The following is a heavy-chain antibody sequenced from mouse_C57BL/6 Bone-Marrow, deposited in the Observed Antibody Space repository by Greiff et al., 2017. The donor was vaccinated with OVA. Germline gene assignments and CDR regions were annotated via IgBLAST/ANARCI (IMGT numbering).Heavy chain of an antibody. CDR2: IYPGDGDT. J-gene: IGHJ2*01. CDR1: GYAFSSYW. D-gene: IGHD2-5*01. Sequence: VQLQQSGAELVKPGASVKISCKASGYAFSSYWMNWVKQRPGKGLEWIGQIYPGDGDTNYNGKVKGKATLTADKSSSTAYMQLSSLTSEDSAVYFCAREANSNYGGLFDYWGQGTTLTVSS. CDR3: AREANSNYGGLFDY. V-gene: IGHV1-80*01.